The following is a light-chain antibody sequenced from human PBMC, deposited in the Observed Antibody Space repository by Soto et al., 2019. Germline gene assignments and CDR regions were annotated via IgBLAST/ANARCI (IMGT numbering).Light chain of an antibody. Sequence: QSALTQPASVSGSPVQPITISCTGTSSNVGGYNYVSWYQQHPGKAPKLMIYDVSNRPSGVSNRFSGSKSGNTASLTISGLQAEDEADYYCSSYKSSSTPVVFGGGTKLTVL. CDR2: DVS. CDR1: SSNVGGYNY. V-gene: IGLV2-14*01. CDR3: SSYKSSSTPVV. J-gene: IGLJ2*01.